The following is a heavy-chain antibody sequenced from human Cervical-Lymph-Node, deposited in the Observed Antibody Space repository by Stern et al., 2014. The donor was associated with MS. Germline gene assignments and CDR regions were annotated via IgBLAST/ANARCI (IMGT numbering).Heavy chain of an antibody. J-gene: IGHJ4*02. V-gene: IGHV1-8*01. D-gene: IGHD3-3*01. CDR2: MNPNSGNT. CDR1: GYTFRTYD. Sequence: VQLVQSGAEVKKPGASVKVSCKASGYTFRTYDINWVRQATGQGLEWMGWMNPNSGNTGYAQKFQGRVTMTRNTSISTANMELSSLRSEDTAVYYCARGVPSALFGLFGYWGQGTLVTVSS. CDR3: ARGVPSALFGLFGY.